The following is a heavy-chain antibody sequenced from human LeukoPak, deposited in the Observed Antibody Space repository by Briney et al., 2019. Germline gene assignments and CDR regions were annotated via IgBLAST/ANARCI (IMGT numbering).Heavy chain of an antibody. CDR2: ISYDGSDK. J-gene: IGHJ4*02. CDR1: GFTFSDYG. Sequence: GRSLRLSCAASGFTFSDYGMHWVRQAPGKGLEWVALISYDGSDKYYADSVKGRFTISRDNSKNTLYLQMNSLRTEDTALYYCAKDTDPVYYYDSSGYYPNFDYWGQGTLVTVSS. CDR3: AKDTDPVYYYDSSGYYPNFDY. V-gene: IGHV3-30*18. D-gene: IGHD3-22*01.